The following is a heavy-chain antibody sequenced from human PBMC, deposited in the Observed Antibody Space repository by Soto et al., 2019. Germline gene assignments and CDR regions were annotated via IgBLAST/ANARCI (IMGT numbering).Heavy chain of an antibody. Sequence: LRLSCAASGFTFSSYAMSWVRQAPGKGLEWVSAISGSGGSTYYADSVKGRFTISRDNSKNTLYLQMNSLRAEDTAVYYCVRGARPWNYYYGMDVWGQGTTVTVSS. J-gene: IGHJ6*02. D-gene: IGHD6-6*01. CDR2: ISGSGGST. V-gene: IGHV3-23*01. CDR3: VRGARPWNYYYGMDV. CDR1: GFTFSSYA.